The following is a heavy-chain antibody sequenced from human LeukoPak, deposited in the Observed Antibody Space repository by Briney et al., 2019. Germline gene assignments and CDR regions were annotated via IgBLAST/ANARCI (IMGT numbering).Heavy chain of an antibody. CDR1: GGTFSSYA. J-gene: IGHJ6*02. CDR3: ASDIVVVVAATSYYYYGMDV. D-gene: IGHD2-15*01. CDR2: IIPIFGTA. Sequence: EASVKVSCKASGGTFSSYAISWVRQAPGQGLEWMGGIIPIFGTANYAQKFQGRVTITADESTSTAKMELSSLRSEDTAVYYCASDIVVVVAATSYYYYGMDVWGQGTTVTVSS. V-gene: IGHV1-69*13.